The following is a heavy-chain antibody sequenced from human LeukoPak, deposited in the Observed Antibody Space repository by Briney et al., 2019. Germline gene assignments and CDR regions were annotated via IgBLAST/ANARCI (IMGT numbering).Heavy chain of an antibody. Sequence: PGGSLRLSCAASGFTFSSYWMSWVRQAPGKGLEWVANIKQDGSEKYYVDSVKGRFTISRDNAKNSLYLQMNSLRAEDTAVYYCARYYDFWSGELLDYWGQGTLVTVSS. CDR3: ARYYDFWSGELLDY. V-gene: IGHV3-7*01. CDR2: IKQDGSEK. CDR1: GFTFSSYW. D-gene: IGHD3-3*01. J-gene: IGHJ4*02.